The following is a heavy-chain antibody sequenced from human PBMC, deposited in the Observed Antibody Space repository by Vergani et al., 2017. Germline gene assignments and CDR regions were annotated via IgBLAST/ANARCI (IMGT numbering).Heavy chain of an antibody. CDR3: AKIAIPPGIAVAGTEGWFDP. D-gene: IGHD6-19*01. Sequence: EVQLLESGGGLVQPGGSLRLSCAASGFTFSSYAMSWVRQAPGKGLEWVSAISGSGGSTYYADSVKGRFTISRDNSKNTLYLQMNSLRAEDTAVYYCAKIAIPPGIAVAGTEGWFDPWGQGTLVTVSS. J-gene: IGHJ5*02. CDR2: ISGSGGST. V-gene: IGHV3-23*01. CDR1: GFTFSSYA.